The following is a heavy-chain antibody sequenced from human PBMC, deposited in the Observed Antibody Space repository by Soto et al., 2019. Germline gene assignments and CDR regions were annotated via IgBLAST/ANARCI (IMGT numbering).Heavy chain of an antibody. Sequence: SETLSLTCTVSGGSITSSYWSWIRQPPGKGLEWIGYFYYRGSTDYNPSFKSRVTISEDTSKNQFSLILTSVTAADTAVYYCARYPYCSGASCYSGNWFDPWGQGILVTVSS. CDR3: ARYPYCSGASCYSGNWFDP. CDR1: GGSITSSY. D-gene: IGHD2-15*01. J-gene: IGHJ5*02. V-gene: IGHV4-59*01. CDR2: FYYRGST.